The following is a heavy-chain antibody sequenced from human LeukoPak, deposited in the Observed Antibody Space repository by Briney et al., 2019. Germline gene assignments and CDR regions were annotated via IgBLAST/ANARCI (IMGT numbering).Heavy chain of an antibody. D-gene: IGHD3-16*01. CDR3: ARDLDYYGMDV. J-gene: IGHJ6*02. CDR1: GGSISSSNW. Sequence: PSGTLSLTCAVSGGSISSSNWWSWVRQPPGKGLEWIGYIYYSGSTYYNPSLKSRVTISVDTSKNQFSLKLSSVTAADTAVYYCARDLDYYGMDVWGQGTTVTVSS. V-gene: IGHV4-4*02. CDR2: IYYSGST.